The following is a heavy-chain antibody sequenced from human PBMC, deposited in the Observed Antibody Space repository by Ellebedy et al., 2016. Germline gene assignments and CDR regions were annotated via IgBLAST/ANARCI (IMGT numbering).Heavy chain of an antibody. CDR3: ARAGPISDIYYGMDV. CDR2: IDPSDSYT. J-gene: IGHJ6*02. CDR1: GYSFTSYW. Sequence: GESLKISXKGSGYSFTSYWISWVRQMPGKGLEWMGWIDPSDSYTNYSPSFQGHVTISADKSISTAYLQWSSLKASDTAMYYCARAGPISDIYYGMDVWGQGTTVTVSS. V-gene: IGHV5-10-1*01. D-gene: IGHD3-3*01.